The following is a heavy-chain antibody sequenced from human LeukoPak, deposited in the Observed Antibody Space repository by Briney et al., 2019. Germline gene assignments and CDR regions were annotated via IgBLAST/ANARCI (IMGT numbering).Heavy chain of an antibody. Sequence: GSVKVSCKASGYIFTNYAINWMRQAPGQGLEWMGWITTSTGNPTYAQGFTGRFVSSSDTSVSTAYLQISSLRAEDTAVYYCARDPYAPPSSDLQRFDSWGQGTLVTVSS. CDR2: ITTSTGNP. D-gene: IGHD6-19*01. CDR1: GYIFTNYA. CDR3: ARDPYAPPSSDLQRFDS. J-gene: IGHJ5*01. V-gene: IGHV7-4-1*02.